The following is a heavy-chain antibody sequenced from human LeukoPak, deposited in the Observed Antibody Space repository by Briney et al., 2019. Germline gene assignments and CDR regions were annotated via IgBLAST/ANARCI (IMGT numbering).Heavy chain of an antibody. CDR3: ARWRVRGVLTDDAFDI. J-gene: IGHJ3*02. D-gene: IGHD3-10*01. V-gene: IGHV3-23*01. CDR2: INDRGGDT. Sequence: GGSLRLSCAASGFTFSSYSMSWVRQAPGKGLEWVSAINDRGGDTYYADSVKGRFTISRDNSKNTLFLQMNSLRAEDTAVYYCARWRVRGVLTDDAFDIWGQGTMVTVSS. CDR1: GFTFSSYS.